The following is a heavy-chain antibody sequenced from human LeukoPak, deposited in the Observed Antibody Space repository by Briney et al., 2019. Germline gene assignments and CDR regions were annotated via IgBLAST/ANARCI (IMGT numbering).Heavy chain of an antibody. CDR2: INHDGSST. V-gene: IGHV3-74*01. Sequence: GGSLRLSCAASGFTFTNYWMHWVRQVPGKGLVWVSHINHDGSSTNYADSVKGRFTISRDNAKNTLYLQMNSLTAEDTAVYYRARDLGYNSASWGQGTLVTVSS. D-gene: IGHD5-18*01. CDR1: GFTFTNYW. J-gene: IGHJ5*02. CDR3: ARDLGYNSAS.